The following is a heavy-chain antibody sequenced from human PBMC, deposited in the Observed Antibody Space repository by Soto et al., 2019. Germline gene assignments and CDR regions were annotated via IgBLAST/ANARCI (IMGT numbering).Heavy chain of an antibody. J-gene: IGHJ5*02. Sequence: SQXLSLTCAISGDSVSSKTAAWNWIRQSPSRGLEWLGRTYFRSKWYNDYAISVKSRITISPDTSKNQFSLLLDSVTTEDTAVYYCARVTFDHFVHWFDPWGQGTLVTVSS. V-gene: IGHV6-1*01. CDR3: ARVTFDHFVHWFDP. CDR2: TYFRSKWYN. CDR1: GDSVSSKTAA. D-gene: IGHD3-9*01.